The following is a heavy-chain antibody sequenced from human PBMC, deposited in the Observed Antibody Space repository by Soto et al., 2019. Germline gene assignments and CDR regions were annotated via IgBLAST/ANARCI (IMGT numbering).Heavy chain of an antibody. CDR1: GDSIGGVGY. J-gene: IGHJ5*02. D-gene: IGHD2-21*02. CDR3: ARSGVTGIVIPSHWFDP. Sequence: QVQLQQSGPGLLKPSQILSLTCTVSGDSIGGVGYWSWIRQFPGRGLEWIGCISSSGSTYYNPALNIRISLSLDTSQNQFSVKLLPVTAADTDIDDCARSGVTGIVIPSHWFDPWGQGTLVTVSS. CDR2: ISSSGST. V-gene: IGHV4-31*03.